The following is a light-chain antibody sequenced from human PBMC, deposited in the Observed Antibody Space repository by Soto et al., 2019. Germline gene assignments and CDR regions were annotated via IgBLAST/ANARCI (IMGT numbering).Light chain of an antibody. CDR3: SSYTSSSTPL. CDR1: SSDVGAYNY. Sequence: QSALTQPASVSGSPGRSITISCTGTSSDVGAYNYVSWYQQYPGKAPKLMIYDVSNRPSGVSNRFSGSKSGNTASLTISGNQAEDEADYYCSSYTSSSTPLFGGGTKVTVL. CDR2: DVS. V-gene: IGLV2-14*01. J-gene: IGLJ2*01.